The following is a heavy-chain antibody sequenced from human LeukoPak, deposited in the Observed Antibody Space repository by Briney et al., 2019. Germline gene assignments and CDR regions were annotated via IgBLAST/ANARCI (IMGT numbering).Heavy chain of an antibody. Sequence: SVNVSCEASGGTFSRDAISWVRHAPGQGLEWMGGIIPIFGTANYAQKFQGRVTTTTDESTSTAYMELSSLRSEDTAVYYCARVGVIAAAADDAFDIWGQGTMVTVSS. J-gene: IGHJ3*02. V-gene: IGHV1-69*05. D-gene: IGHD6-13*01. CDR1: GGTFSRDA. CDR3: ARVGVIAAAADDAFDI. CDR2: IIPIFGTA.